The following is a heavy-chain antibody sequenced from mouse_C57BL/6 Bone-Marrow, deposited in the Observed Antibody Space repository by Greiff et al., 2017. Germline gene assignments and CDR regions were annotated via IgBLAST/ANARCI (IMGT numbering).Heavy chain of an antibody. CDR3: ARGGLEDYCSY. J-gene: IGHJ3*01. D-gene: IGHD1-1*01. V-gene: IGHV1-54*01. CDR1: GYAFTNYL. CDR2: INPGSGGT. Sequence: QVQLQQSGAELVRPGTSVKVSCKASGYAFTNYLIEWVKQRPGQGLEWIGVINPGSGGTNYNEKFKGKATLTADKSSSTAYMQLSSLTSEDSAVYFSARGGLEDYCSYWGQGTLVTVSA.